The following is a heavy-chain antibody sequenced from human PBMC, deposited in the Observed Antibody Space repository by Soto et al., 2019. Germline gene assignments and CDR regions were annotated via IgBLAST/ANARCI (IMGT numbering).Heavy chain of an antibody. Sequence: ELQLVESGGGLVQPGGSLRLSCAASGFTVSSHYMSWVRQAPGKGLEWVSVIYNGVSTYYTDSVKGRFTISRDNSKNTLFLQMNSLRAEDTAVYYCARDYYGGNSRYFDLWGRGTLVTVSS. CDR3: ARDYYGGNSRYFDL. CDR2: IYNGVST. D-gene: IGHD2-21*02. V-gene: IGHV3-66*01. CDR1: GFTVSSHY. J-gene: IGHJ2*01.